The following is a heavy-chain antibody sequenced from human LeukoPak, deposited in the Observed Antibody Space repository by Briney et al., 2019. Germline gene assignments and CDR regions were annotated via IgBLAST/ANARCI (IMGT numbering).Heavy chain of an antibody. CDR2: LNPNSGNA. CDR1: GYIFTTYD. J-gene: IGHJ5*02. D-gene: IGHD7-27*01. CDR3: ARRKFLGWFDP. Sequence: GASVKVSCKASGYIFTTYDIGWVRQATGQGLEWMCWLNPNSGNAGYAQKFQGRVTISRNTSISTAYMELSSLRSDDTAIYYCARRKFLGWFDPWGQGTLVTVSS. V-gene: IGHV1-8*03.